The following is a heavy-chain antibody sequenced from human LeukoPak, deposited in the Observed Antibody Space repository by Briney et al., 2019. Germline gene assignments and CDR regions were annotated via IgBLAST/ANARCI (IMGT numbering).Heavy chain of an antibody. CDR1: GYTFTSYD. CDR3: ARLRLYTASVYYYYYYMDV. CDR2: MNPNSGNT. D-gene: IGHD2-2*02. V-gene: IGHV1-8*01. Sequence: ALVKVSCKASGYTFTSYDINWVRQATGQGLEWMGWMNPNSGNTGYAQKFQGRVTMTRNTSISTAYMELSSLRSEDTAVYYCARLRLYTASVYYYYYYMDVWGKGTTVTVSS. J-gene: IGHJ6*03.